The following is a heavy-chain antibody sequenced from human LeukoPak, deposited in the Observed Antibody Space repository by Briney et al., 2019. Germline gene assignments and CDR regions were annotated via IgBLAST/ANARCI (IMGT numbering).Heavy chain of an antibody. V-gene: IGHV3-23*01. CDR2: IFPSGGEI. D-gene: IGHD1-26*01. CDR3: AKPSGNCVDY. CDR1: GFTFSTFA. Sequence: QTGGSLRLSCAASGFTFSTFAMIWVRQPPGKGLEWVSSIFPSGGEIHYADSVRGRFTISRDNSKSTLFLQLNSLRPDDTGVYFCAKPSGNCVDYWGQGTLVTVSS. J-gene: IGHJ4*02.